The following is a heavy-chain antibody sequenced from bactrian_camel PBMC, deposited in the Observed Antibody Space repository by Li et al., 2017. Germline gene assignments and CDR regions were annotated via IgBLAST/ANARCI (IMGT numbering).Heavy chain of an antibody. CDR3: ATSDDFSCTLLTARYNN. V-gene: IGHV3S26*01. J-gene: IGHJ4*01. D-gene: IGHD3*01. CDR1: GYDYFSTNC. CDR2: IDSGLSGGST. Sequence: HVQLVESGGDSVQVGGSLTLTCVVSGYDYFSTNCLGWFRQAPGKPREGVAAIDSGLSGGSTSYAGAVKGRFTISRDNHQNTLFLQMNSLNPEDSGMYYCATSDDFSCTLLTARYNNWGWGTQVTVS.